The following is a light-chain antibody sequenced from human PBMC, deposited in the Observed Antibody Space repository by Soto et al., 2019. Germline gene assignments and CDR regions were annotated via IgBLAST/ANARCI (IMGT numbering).Light chain of an antibody. Sequence: IEMTQSPSSVSASVGDRVTITCRASQDIRSRLAWYQHKPGKAPNLLIYSATTLQSGVPYRFSGSGSGTYFTLTISSLQPEDVATYYCQQANILPPVFGGGTRVEI. CDR1: QDIRSR. CDR2: SAT. V-gene: IGKV1-12*01. J-gene: IGKJ4*02. CDR3: QQANILPPV.